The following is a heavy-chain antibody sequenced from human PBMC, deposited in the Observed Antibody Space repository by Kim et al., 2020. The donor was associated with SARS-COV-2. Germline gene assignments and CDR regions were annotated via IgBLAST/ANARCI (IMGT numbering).Heavy chain of an antibody. V-gene: IGHV4-39*07. D-gene: IGHD5-12*01. CDR3: ARDPLGATILGIRYY. CDR2: IYYSGST. CDR1: GGSISSSSYY. Sequence: SETLSLTCTVSGGSISSSSYYWGWIRQPPGKGLEWIGNIYYSGSTYYNPSLKSRVIISIDTSKNQFSLKLSSVTAADTAVYYCARDPLGATILGIRYY. J-gene: IGHJ6*01.